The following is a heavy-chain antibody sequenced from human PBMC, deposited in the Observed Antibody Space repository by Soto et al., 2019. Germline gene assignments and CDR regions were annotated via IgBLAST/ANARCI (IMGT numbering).Heavy chain of an antibody. CDR1: GFTFSGSA. CDR3: TRRGDG. J-gene: IGHJ4*02. Sequence: EVQLVESGGGLVQPGGSLKLSCAASGFTFSGSAMHWVRQASGKGLEWVGRIRSKANSYASAYAASVKGRFTISRDDSKNTAYLQMNRLKTKDTAVYYCTRRGDGWGQGTLVTVSS. D-gene: IGHD3-10*01. V-gene: IGHV3-73*02. CDR2: IRSKANSYAS.